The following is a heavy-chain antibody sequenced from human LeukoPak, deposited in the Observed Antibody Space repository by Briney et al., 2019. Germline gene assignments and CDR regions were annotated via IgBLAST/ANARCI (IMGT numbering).Heavy chain of an antibody. CDR3: AKDISHDSCGYYPNFDY. CDR1: GFTFDDYA. J-gene: IGHJ4*02. CDR2: ISWNSGSI. V-gene: IGHV3-9*01. D-gene: IGHD3-22*01. Sequence: GGSLRLSCAASGFTFDDYAMHWVRQAPGKGLEWVSGISWNSGSIGYADSVKGRFTISRDNAKNSLYLQMNSLRAEDTALYYCAKDISHDSCGYYPNFDYWGQGTLVTVSS.